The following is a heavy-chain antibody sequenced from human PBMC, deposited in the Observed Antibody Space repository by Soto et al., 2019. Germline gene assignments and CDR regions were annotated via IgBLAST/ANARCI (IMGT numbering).Heavy chain of an antibody. D-gene: IGHD5-12*01. J-gene: IGHJ4*02. CDR1: GFTFTDYA. Sequence: QVQLVESGGGVVQPGRSLRLSCAASGFTFTDYAMHWVRQAPGKGLEWVAFISYDGSNKYFADSVKGRFTISRVNSKKPLYLHMNRRRAEDTAVYCCAREPTPTITALLDYWGQGTLVTVSS. CDR2: ISYDGSNK. CDR3: AREPTPTITALLDY. V-gene: IGHV3-30-3*01.